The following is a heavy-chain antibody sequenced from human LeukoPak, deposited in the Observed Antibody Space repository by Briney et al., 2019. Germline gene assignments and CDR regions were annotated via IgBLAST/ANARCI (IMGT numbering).Heavy chain of an antibody. CDR1: GFTFSSCG. CDR2: IWYDGSNK. CDR3: AKDRGWQEFDY. D-gene: IGHD2-15*01. V-gene: IGHV3-33*06. J-gene: IGHJ4*02. Sequence: GGSLRLSCAASGFTFSSCGMHWVRQAPGKGLEWVAVIWYDGSNKYYADSVKGRFTISRDNSKNTLYLQMNSLRAEDTAVYYCAKDRGWQEFDYWGQGTLVTVSS.